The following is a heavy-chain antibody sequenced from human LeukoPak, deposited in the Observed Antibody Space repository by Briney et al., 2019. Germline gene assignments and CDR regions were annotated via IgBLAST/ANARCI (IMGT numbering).Heavy chain of an antibody. D-gene: IGHD6-13*01. CDR3: ARGSAPGTGPPSLDS. J-gene: IGHJ4*02. V-gene: IGHV4-59*01. CDR2: VYYTGNL. Sequence: SETLSLTCSVSGGSIGKYHWTWIRQPPGKRLEWIGYVYYTGNLNYNPSLDHRVSLSIDTSKNQFSPSLSSVTAADTAVYYCARGSAPGTGPPSLDSWGQGTLVTVSS. CDR1: GGSIGKYH.